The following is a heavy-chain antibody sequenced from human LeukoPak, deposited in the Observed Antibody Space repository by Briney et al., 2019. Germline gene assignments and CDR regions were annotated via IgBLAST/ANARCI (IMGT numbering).Heavy chain of an antibody. D-gene: IGHD1-14*01. Sequence: SETLSLTCTVSGGSISSSSYYWGWIRQPPGKGLEWIGSICYSGSTYYNPSLKSRVTISVDTSKNQFSLKLSSVTAADTAVYYCASIRKRKVDYWGQGTLVTVSS. CDR2: ICYSGST. V-gene: IGHV4-39*07. CDR1: GGSISSSSYY. J-gene: IGHJ4*02. CDR3: ASIRKRKVDY.